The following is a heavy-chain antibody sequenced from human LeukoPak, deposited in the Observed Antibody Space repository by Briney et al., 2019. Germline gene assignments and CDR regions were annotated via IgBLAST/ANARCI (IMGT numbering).Heavy chain of an antibody. CDR3: AKVYRYYDSSCQH. CDR1: GFTFDDYA. D-gene: IGHD3-22*01. CDR2: ISGDGRST. J-gene: IGHJ1*01. Sequence: GGSLRLSCAASGFTFDDYAMHWVRQAPGKGLEWVSLISGDGRSTYFADSVKGRFTISRDNSKNSLYLQMNSLRTGDTALYYCAKVYRYYDSSCQHWGQGTLVTVSS. V-gene: IGHV3-43*02.